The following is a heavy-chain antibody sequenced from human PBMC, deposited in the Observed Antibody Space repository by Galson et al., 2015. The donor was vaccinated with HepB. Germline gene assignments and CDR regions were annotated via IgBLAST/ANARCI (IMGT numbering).Heavy chain of an antibody. CDR1: GFIVDGSG. V-gene: IGHV3-23*01. J-gene: IGHJ4*02. CDR2: ISASGGKT. D-gene: IGHD3-10*01. Sequence: SLRLSCAASGFIVDGSGMSWVRQAPGKGLEWVSGISASGGKTNYAEPLKGRFTKFRDNSQNTVYLQMNSLRVDDSALYYCTRDSGWESAYWGQGTLVTVSS. CDR3: TRDSGWESAY.